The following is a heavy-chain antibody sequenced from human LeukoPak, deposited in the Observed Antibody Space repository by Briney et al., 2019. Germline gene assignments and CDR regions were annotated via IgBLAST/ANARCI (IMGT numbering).Heavy chain of an antibody. CDR1: GFTFDDYA. CDR3: ATYCGGDCYNY. CDR2: ISWNSGSI. V-gene: IGHV3-9*01. D-gene: IGHD2-21*02. Sequence: HSGGSLRLSCAASGFTFDDYAMHWVRQAPGKGLEWVSGISWNSGSIGYADSVKGRFTISRDNAKNSLYLQMNSLRAEDTALYYCATYCGGDCYNYWGQGTLVTVSS. J-gene: IGHJ4*02.